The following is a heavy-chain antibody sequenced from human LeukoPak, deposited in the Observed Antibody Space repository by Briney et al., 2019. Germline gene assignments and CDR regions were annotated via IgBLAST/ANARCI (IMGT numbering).Heavy chain of an antibody. J-gene: IGHJ5*02. D-gene: IGHD6-13*01. CDR3: ARHNLKHQLAYNWFDP. CDR1: GGSFSGYY. V-gene: IGHV4-34*01. CDR2: INHSGST. Sequence: SETLSLTCAVYGGSFSGYYWSWIRQPPGKGLEWIGEINHSGSTNYNPSLKSRVTISVDTSKNQFSLKLSSVTAADTAVYYCARHNLKHQLAYNWFDPWGQGTLVTVSS.